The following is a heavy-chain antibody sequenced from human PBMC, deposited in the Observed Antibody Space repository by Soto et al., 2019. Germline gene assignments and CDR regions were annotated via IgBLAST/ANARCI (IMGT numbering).Heavy chain of an antibody. V-gene: IGHV3-23*01. CDR3: AKDSSSHREIFNFDS. Sequence: GGSLRLSCAVSGFSFSNYVMNWVRQAPGKGLEWVSGISGGGGGTYYADSVKGRFIISRDNSKNTVYLQMNSLSAEDTAFYYCAKDSSSHREIFNFDSWGQGALVTVSS. CDR1: GFSFSNYV. CDR2: ISGGGGGT. J-gene: IGHJ4*02. D-gene: IGHD3-10*01.